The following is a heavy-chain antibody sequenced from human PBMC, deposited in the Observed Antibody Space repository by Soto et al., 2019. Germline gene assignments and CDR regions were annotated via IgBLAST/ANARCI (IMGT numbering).Heavy chain of an antibody. CDR2: IIPTFGTG. V-gene: IGHV1-69*01. CDR1: GGTFNNYA. CDR3: DSFDGTLFRGGRSSPYEMDV. Sequence: QVLLVQSGPEVKKPGSSVKVSCKASGGTFNNYAINWVRQAPGKGLEWMGGIIPTFGTGNHAQKFQGRVTITADESTTTAYMELKSLRSEDTAIYYCDSFDGTLFRGGRSSPYEMDVWGQGTTVIVSS. D-gene: IGHD3-10*01. J-gene: IGHJ6*02.